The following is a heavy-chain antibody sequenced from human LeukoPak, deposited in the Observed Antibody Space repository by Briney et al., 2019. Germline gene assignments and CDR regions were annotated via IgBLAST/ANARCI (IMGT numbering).Heavy chain of an antibody. J-gene: IGHJ4*02. Sequence: GGSLRLSCAASGFTFSSYWMSWVRQAPGKGLEWVANIKQDGSEKYYVDSVKGRFTISRDNSKNTLYLQMNSLRAEDTAVYYCARRAGAYSHPYDYWGRGTLVTVSS. V-gene: IGHV3-7*03. D-gene: IGHD4/OR15-4a*01. CDR2: IKQDGSEK. CDR3: ARRAGAYSHPYDY. CDR1: GFTFSSYW.